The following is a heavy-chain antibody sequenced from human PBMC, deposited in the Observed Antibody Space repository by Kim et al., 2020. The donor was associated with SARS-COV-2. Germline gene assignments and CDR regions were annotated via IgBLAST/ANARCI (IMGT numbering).Heavy chain of an antibody. D-gene: IGHD6-6*01. CDR3: ARDGSSSFYYYGMDV. J-gene: IGHJ6*02. V-gene: IGHV4-59*01. Sequence: PSRKSRVTISVDTSKNQFSLKLSSVTAADTAVYYCARDGSSSFYYYGMDVWGQGTTVTVSS.